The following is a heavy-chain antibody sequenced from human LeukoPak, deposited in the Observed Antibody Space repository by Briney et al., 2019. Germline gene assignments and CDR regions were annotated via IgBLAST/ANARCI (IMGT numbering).Heavy chain of an antibody. D-gene: IGHD3-22*01. J-gene: IGHJ4*02. CDR1: GFTFSSYG. CDR3: ARKDSSGYYYPDY. V-gene: IGHV3-30*02. Sequence: GGSLRLSCAASGFTFSSYGMHWVRQAPGKGLEWVAFIRYDGSNKYYADSVKGRFTISRDNAKNSLYLQMNSLRAEDTAVYYCARKDSSGYYYPDYWGQGTLVTVSS. CDR2: IRYDGSNK.